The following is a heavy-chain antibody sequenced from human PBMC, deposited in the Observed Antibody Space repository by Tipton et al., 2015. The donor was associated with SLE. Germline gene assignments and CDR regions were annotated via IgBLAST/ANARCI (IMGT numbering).Heavy chain of an antibody. CDR2: IGIAGDT. CDR1: GFTLSTYD. J-gene: IGHJ4*02. V-gene: IGHV3-13*01. D-gene: IGHD3-16*01. Sequence: GSLRLSCAASGFTLSTYDMHWVRQGTGKGLEWVSVIGIAGDTYYPDSVKGRFTISRENGKNSLHLQMNRLRAGDTAVYYCVRGQSATGEFDSWGQGTQVTVS. CDR3: VRGQSATGEFDS.